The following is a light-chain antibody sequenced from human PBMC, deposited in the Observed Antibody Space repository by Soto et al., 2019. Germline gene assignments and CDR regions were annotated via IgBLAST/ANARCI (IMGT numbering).Light chain of an antibody. CDR1: SSDVGAYNY. Sequence: QSVLTQPRTVSGSPGQSVTISCTGTSSDVGAYNYVSWYRQLPGKAPKLMIFDVNERPSGVPDRFSGSKSGNTASLTISGLQAEDEGDYFCCSYAGSYSVVFGGGTKLTVL. CDR3: CSYAGSYSVV. V-gene: IGLV2-11*01. J-gene: IGLJ2*01. CDR2: DVN.